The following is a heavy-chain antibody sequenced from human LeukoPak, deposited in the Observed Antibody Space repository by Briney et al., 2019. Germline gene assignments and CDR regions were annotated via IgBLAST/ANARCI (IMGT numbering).Heavy chain of an antibody. CDR1: GFTFSNYA. V-gene: IGHV3-23*01. CDR3: AKWGDFDVLTGYYVPDF. J-gene: IGHJ4*02. Sequence: QTGGSLRLSCAASGFTFSNYAMSRVRQAPGKGLEWVSAITGSGGNTYYADSVKGRFTISRDNSKNTLYLQMNRLRDEDTAVYYCAKWGDFDVLTGYYVPDFWGQGTLVTVSS. D-gene: IGHD3-9*01. CDR2: ITGSGGNT.